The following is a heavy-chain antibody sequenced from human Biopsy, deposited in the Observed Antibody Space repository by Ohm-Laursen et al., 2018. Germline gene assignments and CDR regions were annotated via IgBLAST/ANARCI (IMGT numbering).Heavy chain of an antibody. CDR3: AKGCREEHYYAIDV. J-gene: IGHJ6*02. Sequence: SLRLSCTAAGFTFISYGMNWVRQAPGKGPEWVSAISGGGSRTFYIDSVRVRFTISIDNYKNTLYLQMNSLRDDDTDVYYCAKGCREEHYYAIDVWGQGTTVTVSS. CDR1: GFTFISYG. CDR2: ISGGGSRT. V-gene: IGHV3-23*01.